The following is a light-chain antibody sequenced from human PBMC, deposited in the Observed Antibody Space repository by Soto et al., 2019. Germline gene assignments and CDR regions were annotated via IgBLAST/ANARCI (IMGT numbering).Light chain of an antibody. CDR2: LNN. V-gene: IGLV1-44*01. Sequence: QSVLTQPPSASGTPGQRVTISCSGSSSNIGSETVNWYQHLPGTAPKLLIYLNNQRPSGVPDRFSGSKSGTSASLAISGLQSEDEADYHCATWDDSLKRVVFGGGTKLTVL. CDR3: ATWDDSLKRVV. CDR1: SSNIGSET. J-gene: IGLJ2*01.